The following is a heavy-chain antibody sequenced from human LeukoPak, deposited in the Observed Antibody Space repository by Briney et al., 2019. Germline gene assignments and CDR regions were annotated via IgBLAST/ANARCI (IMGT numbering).Heavy chain of an antibody. CDR2: IKQDGSEK. V-gene: IGHV3-7*01. CDR1: GFTFSSYW. Sequence: GGSLRLSCAASGFTFSSYWVSWVRQAPGKGLEWVANIKQDGSEKYYVDSVKGRFTISRDNAKNSLYLQMNSLRAEDTAVYYCARASAVAGTRDYWGQGTLVTVSS. J-gene: IGHJ4*02. CDR3: ARASAVAGTRDY. D-gene: IGHD6-19*01.